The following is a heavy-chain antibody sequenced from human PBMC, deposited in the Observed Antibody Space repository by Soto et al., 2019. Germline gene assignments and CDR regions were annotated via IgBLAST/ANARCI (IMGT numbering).Heavy chain of an antibody. Sequence: PGGSLRRSCAASGFKFSNYAMRWVRQAPGKGLEWVSLISATGGGTYYADSVKGRFTISRDNSHNTLYLQVHSLTAEDTAVYYCARVRYGGYSYYFDYWGQGALVTVSS. CDR2: ISATGGGT. J-gene: IGHJ4*02. CDR1: GFKFSNYA. D-gene: IGHD4-17*01. V-gene: IGHV3-23*01. CDR3: ARVRYGGYSYYFDY.